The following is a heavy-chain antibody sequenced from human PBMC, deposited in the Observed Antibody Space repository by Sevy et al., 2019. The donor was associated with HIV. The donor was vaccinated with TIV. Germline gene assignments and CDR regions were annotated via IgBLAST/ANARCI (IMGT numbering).Heavy chain of an antibody. CDR2: IYYTGTT. CDR3: VRPNSMASYTLDV. CDR1: GGSISSSSYY. D-gene: IGHD3-10*01. Sequence: SETLSLTCTVSGGSISSSSYYWAWIRQSPGKGLEWIGSIYYTGTTHSNPSLKSRVTISKDISKNQFFLRLRSVTAADTAMYFCVRPNSMASYTLDVWGQGTTVTVSS. V-gene: IGHV4-39*01. J-gene: IGHJ6*02.